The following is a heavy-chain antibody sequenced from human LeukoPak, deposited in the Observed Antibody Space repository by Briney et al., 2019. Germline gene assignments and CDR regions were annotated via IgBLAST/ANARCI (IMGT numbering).Heavy chain of an antibody. J-gene: IGHJ4*02. CDR2: IKQDGNKK. CDR1: GFTFSSFW. V-gene: IGHV3-7*01. D-gene: IGHD3-22*01. Sequence: SGGSLRLSCAASGFTFSSFWMAWVRQPPGKGLEWVANIKQDGNKKDYVDSVRGRFTISRDNAKNTLYLQMNSLRAEDTAVYYCARGPYYYDSSGYYFYWGQGTLVTVSP. CDR3: ARGPYYYDSSGYYFY.